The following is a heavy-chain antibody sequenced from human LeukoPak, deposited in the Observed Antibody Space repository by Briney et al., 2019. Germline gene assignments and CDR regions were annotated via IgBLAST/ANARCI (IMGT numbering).Heavy chain of an antibody. Sequence: SETLSLTCTVSGGSISSGGYYWSWIRQPPGKGLEWIGYIYHSGSTYYNPSLKSRVTISVDRSKNQFSLKLSSVTAADTAVYYCARERWLQGDAFDIWGQGTMVTVSS. CDR3: ARERWLQGDAFDI. J-gene: IGHJ3*02. D-gene: IGHD5-24*01. CDR1: GGSISSGGYY. V-gene: IGHV4-30-2*01. CDR2: IYHSGST.